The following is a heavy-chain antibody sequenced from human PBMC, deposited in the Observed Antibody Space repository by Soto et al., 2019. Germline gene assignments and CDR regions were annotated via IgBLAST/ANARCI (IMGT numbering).Heavy chain of an antibody. V-gene: IGHV4-30-4*01. D-gene: IGHD4-17*01. CDR1: GGSISSGDYY. Sequence: QVQLQESGPGLVKPSQTLSLTCTVSGGSISSGDYYWSWIRQPPGKGLEWIGYIYYSGSTYYNPSLKSRVTITVDTSKNQFSLKLSSVTAADTAVYYCAGTADYGDSLGALPLRRFDPWGQGTLVTVSS. CDR3: AGTADYGDSLGALPLRRFDP. J-gene: IGHJ5*02. CDR2: IYYSGST.